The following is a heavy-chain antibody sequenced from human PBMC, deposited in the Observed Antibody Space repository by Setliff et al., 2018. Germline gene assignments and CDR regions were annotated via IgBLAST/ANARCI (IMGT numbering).Heavy chain of an antibody. Sequence: SETLSLTCTVSGDSISSGSYYWSWIRQSTERGLEWLGHLHTSGSTTYNPALNSRVTISVDTSTNQFSLRLTSLTAADTAVYFCARDNTILGATDHWGQGTLVTVSS. CDR3: ARDNTILGATDH. CDR2: LHTSGST. J-gene: IGHJ5*02. D-gene: IGHD1-26*01. V-gene: IGHV4-61*09. CDR1: GDSISSGSYY.